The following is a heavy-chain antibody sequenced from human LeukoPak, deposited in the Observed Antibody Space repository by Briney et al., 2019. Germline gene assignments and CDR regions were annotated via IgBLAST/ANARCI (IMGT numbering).Heavy chain of an antibody. V-gene: IGHV1-18*01. CDR1: GYTFTNYG. CDR2: NNTYNGNT. D-gene: IGHD1-26*01. CDR3: ARDLVDGVGAPGAY. J-gene: IGHJ4*02. Sequence: ASVKVSCKASGYTFTNYGITWMRQAPGQGLEWMGWNNTYNGNTNYAQKLQGRVTITTDTSTSTAYMELRSLRSDDTAVFCCARDLVDGVGAPGAYWGQGALVTVSS.